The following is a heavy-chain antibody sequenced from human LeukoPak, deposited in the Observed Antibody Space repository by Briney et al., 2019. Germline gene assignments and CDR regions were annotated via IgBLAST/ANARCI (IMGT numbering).Heavy chain of an antibody. V-gene: IGHV4-34*01. CDR2: INHSGST. Sequence: KPSETLSLTCAVYGGSLSGYYWSWIRQPPGKGLEWIGEINHSGSTNYNPSLKSRVTISVDTSKNQFSLKLSSVTAADTAVYYCARQLVSFWFDPWGQGTLVTVSS. CDR3: ARQLVSFWFDP. J-gene: IGHJ5*02. D-gene: IGHD6-13*01. CDR1: GGSLSGYY.